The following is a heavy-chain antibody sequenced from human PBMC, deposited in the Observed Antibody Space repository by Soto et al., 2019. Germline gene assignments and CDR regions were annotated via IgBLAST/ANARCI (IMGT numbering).Heavy chain of an antibody. D-gene: IGHD3-3*01. Sequence: GESLKISCKGSGYSFTSYWIGWVRQMPGKGLEWMGIIYPGDSDTRYSPSFQGQVTISADKSISTAYLQWSSLKASDTAMYYCARHLFGTRIMIFGVVTTPDYWGQGTLVTVLL. J-gene: IGHJ4*02. CDR1: GYSFTSYW. CDR2: IYPGDSDT. V-gene: IGHV5-51*01. CDR3: ARHLFGTRIMIFGVVTTPDY.